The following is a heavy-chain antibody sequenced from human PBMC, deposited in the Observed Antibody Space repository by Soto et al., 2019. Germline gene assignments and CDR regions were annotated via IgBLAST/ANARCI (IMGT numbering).Heavy chain of an antibody. J-gene: IGHJ4*02. CDR2: IYYSGST. D-gene: IGHD3-10*01. CDR3: ARAITMVRGVNPYFDY. CDR1: GGSISSGDYY. V-gene: IGHV4-30-4*01. Sequence: QVQLQESGPGLVKPSQTLSLTCTVSGGSISSGDYYWSWIRQPPGKGLEWIGYIYYSGSTYYNPSLKSRVTISVDTSKNQFSLKLSSVTAADTAVYYCARAITMVRGVNPYFDYWGQGTLVTVSS.